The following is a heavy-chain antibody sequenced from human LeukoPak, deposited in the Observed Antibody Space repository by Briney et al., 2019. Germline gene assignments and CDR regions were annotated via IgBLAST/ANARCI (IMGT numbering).Heavy chain of an antibody. CDR2: IWYDGSNK. Sequence: QAGGSLRLSCAASGFTFSSYGMHWVRQAPGKGLEWVAVIWYDGSNKYYADSVKGRFTISRDNSKNTLYLQMNSLRAEDTAVYYCAPLGAVSGSYGIPLDYWGQGTLVTVSS. J-gene: IGHJ4*02. CDR1: GFTFSSYG. V-gene: IGHV3-33*01. CDR3: APLGAVSGSYGIPLDY. D-gene: IGHD1-26*01.